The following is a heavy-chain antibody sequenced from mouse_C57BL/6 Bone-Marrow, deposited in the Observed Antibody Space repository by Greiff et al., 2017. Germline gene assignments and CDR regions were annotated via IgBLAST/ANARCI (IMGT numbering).Heavy chain of an antibody. Sequence: VMLVESGPGLVQPSQSLSITCTVSGFSLTSYGVHWVRQSPGKGLEWLGVIWSGGSTDYNAAFISRLSISKDNSKSQVFFKMNSLQADDTAIYYCARNSNSWFAYWGQGTLVTVSA. CDR2: IWSGGST. D-gene: IGHD2-5*01. CDR1: GFSLTSYG. CDR3: ARNSNSWFAY. J-gene: IGHJ3*01. V-gene: IGHV2-2*01.